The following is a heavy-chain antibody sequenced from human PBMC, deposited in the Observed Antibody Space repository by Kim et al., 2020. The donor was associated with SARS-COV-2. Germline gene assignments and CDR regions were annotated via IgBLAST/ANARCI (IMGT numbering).Heavy chain of an antibody. CDR3: ARLNWSGYYKDY. J-gene: IGHJ4*02. D-gene: IGHD3-3*01. Sequence: NDEQKRQGRVTMTPDTSKSTAYMELRSLRADDTAVYYCARLNWSGYYKDYWGQGTLVTVSS. V-gene: IGHV1-18*01.